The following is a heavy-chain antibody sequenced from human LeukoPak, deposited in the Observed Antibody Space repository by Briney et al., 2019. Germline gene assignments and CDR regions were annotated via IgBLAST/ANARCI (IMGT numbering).Heavy chain of an antibody. Sequence: SETLSLTCTVSGGSISSYYWSWIRQPPGKGLEWIGYIYYSGSTNYNPSLKSRVTISVDTSKNQFSLKLSSVTAADTAVYYCARGGHNSGYGYWGQGTLVTVSS. V-gene: IGHV4-59*01. CDR1: GGSISSYY. D-gene: IGHD5-12*01. J-gene: IGHJ4*02. CDR3: ARGGHNSGYGY. CDR2: IYYSGST.